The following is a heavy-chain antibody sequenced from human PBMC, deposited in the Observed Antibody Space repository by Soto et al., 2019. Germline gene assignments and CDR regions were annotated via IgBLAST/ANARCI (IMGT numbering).Heavy chain of an antibody. CDR3: AYGDYVGNWFDP. V-gene: IGHV2-5*02. J-gene: IGHJ5*02. D-gene: IGHD4-17*01. CDR1: GFSVSTSGVG. Sequence: QITLKESGPTLVKPTQTLTLTCTFSGFSVSTSGVGVGWIRQPPGKALEWLALIYWDDDKRYSPSLKSRLTITKDPSKNQLVLTITNMDPVDTATYYCAYGDYVGNWFDPWGQGTLVTVSS. CDR2: IYWDDDK.